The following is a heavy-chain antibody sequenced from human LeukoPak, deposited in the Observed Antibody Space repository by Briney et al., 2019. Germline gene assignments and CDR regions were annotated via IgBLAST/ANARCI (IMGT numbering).Heavy chain of an antibody. CDR2: IYYSGST. V-gene: IGHV4-59*08. Sequence: SETLSLTCTVSGGSISSYYWSWIRQPPGKGLEWIGYIYYSGSTNYNPSLKSRVTISVDTSKNQFSLKLSSVAAADTAVYYCARGPRFGELLWHWFDPWGQGTLVTVSS. CDR3: ARGPRFGELLWHWFDP. CDR1: GGSISSYY. J-gene: IGHJ5*02. D-gene: IGHD3-10*01.